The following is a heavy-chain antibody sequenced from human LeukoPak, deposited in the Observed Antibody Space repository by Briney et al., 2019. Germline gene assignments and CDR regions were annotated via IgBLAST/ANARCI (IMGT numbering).Heavy chain of an antibody. J-gene: IGHJ6*03. CDR3: TRGSIAYYYMDV. CDR1: GGSFSGYY. Sequence: SETLSLTCAVYGGSFSGYYWSWIRQPPGKGLEWIGEIYHSGSPNYNPSLKSRVTISVDTSKNQFSLKLSSVTAADTAVYYCTRGSIAYYYMDVWGKGTTVTISS. V-gene: IGHV4-34*01. D-gene: IGHD3-22*01. CDR2: IYHSGSP.